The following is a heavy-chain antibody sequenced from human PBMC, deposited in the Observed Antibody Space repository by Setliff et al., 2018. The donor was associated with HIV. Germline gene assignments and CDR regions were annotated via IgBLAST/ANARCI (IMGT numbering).Heavy chain of an antibody. CDR1: GGSFSGYF. D-gene: IGHD6-19*01. J-gene: IGHJ4*02. Sequence: SETLSLTCAVYGGSFSGYFWSWIRQSPRKRLEWIGELNDSGTTNYNPSLTSRVTISVDKSKNQFSLNLTSVTAADTAVYYCARDRPGIAVAGHPPGYFDYWGQGTLVTVSS. CDR2: LNDSGTT. V-gene: IGHV4-34*01. CDR3: ARDRPGIAVAGHPPGYFDY.